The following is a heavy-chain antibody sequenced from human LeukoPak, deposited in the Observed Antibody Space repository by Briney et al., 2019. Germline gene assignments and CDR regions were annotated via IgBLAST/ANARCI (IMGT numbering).Heavy chain of an antibody. Sequence: SETLSLTCTVSGGSISSSSYYWGWIRQPPGKGLEWIGSIYYSGSTYYNPSLKSRVTISVDTSKNQFSLKLSSVTAADTAVYYCARGNGYSSGGVGDYWGQGILVTVSS. D-gene: IGHD5-24*01. CDR2: IYYSGST. CDR3: ARGNGYSSGGVGDY. J-gene: IGHJ4*02. V-gene: IGHV4-39*07. CDR1: GGSISSSSYY.